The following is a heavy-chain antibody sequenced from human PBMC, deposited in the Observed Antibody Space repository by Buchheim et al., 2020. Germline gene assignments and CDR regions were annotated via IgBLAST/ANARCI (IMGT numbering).Heavy chain of an antibody. Sequence: EVQLVQSGAEVKKPGESLMISCKGSGYRSLRYWIGWVRQMPGKGLEWMGIIYPHDSDTRYSPSFQGQVTISGDKSIDTAYPQWSSLKASDSAIYYCASGFVNGYYGMDVWGQGTT. J-gene: IGHJ6*02. V-gene: IGHV5-51*01. CDR3: ASGFVNGYYGMDV. CDR2: IYPHDSDT. CDR1: GYRSLRYW. D-gene: IGHD2-8*01.